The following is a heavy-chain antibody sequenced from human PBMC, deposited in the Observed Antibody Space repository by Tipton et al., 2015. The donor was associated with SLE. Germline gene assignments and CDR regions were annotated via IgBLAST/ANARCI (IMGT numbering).Heavy chain of an antibody. V-gene: IGHV4-59*07. J-gene: IGHJ5*02. CDR3: AAPHCIGGSCYSKWFDP. D-gene: IGHD2-15*01. CDR1: GGSISSKY. CDR2: FSYSGGI. Sequence: TLSLTCSVSGGSISSKYWSWIRQAPGKGLEWIGYFSYSGGINYNPSLKSRVTISADTSKNQFSLKLSSVTAADTAVYFCAAPHCIGGSCYSKWFDPWGHGTLVTVSS.